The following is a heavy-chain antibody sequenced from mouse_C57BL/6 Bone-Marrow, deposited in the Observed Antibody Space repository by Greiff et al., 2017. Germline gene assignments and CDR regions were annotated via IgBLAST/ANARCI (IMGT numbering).Heavy chain of an antibody. CDR2: IYPRDGST. CDR3: ARLGLDGSSGDWYCDV. CDR1: GYTFTSYD. J-gene: IGHJ1*03. D-gene: IGHD1-1*01. Sequence: QVQLQQSGPELVKPGASVKLSCKASGYTFTSYDINWVKQRPGQGLEWIGWIYPRDGSTKYNEKFKGKATLTVDTSSSTAYMELHSLTSEDSAVYVCARLGLDGSSGDWYCDVWGTGTRVTGSS. V-gene: IGHV1-85*01.